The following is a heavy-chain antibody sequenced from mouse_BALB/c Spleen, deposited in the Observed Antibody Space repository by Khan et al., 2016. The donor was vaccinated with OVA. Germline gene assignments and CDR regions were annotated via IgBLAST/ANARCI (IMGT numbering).Heavy chain of an antibody. CDR2: ISGDSSTI. CDR3: ARSFFYGYYFDQ. V-gene: IGHV5-17*02. J-gene: IGHJ2*01. D-gene: IGHD1-1*01. Sequence: EVKLMESGGGLVQPGGSRKLSCVASGFTFSNFGMHWVRQAPEKGLEWVAYISGDSSTIYYTDTVKGRFTISRDNPKNTLFLQLTSLGSDDMAMYYCARSFFYGYYFDQWGQGTTLTVSS. CDR1: GFTFSNFG.